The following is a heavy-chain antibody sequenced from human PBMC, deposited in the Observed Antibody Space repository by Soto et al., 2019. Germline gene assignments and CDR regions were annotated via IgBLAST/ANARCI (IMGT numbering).Heavy chain of an antibody. Sequence: QGQLVQSGAEVKKPGASVKVSCKASGYTFTSYDISLVRQAPGQGLEWMGWMSTSNGNTNYAQKLQGRVTMTTDTSTSTANMELRRLRPEDTAVYFCARDRNWVDPWGQGTLVTVS. CDR2: MSTSNGNT. J-gene: IGHJ5*02. CDR3: ARDRNWVDP. CDR1: GYTFTSYD. V-gene: IGHV1-18*01.